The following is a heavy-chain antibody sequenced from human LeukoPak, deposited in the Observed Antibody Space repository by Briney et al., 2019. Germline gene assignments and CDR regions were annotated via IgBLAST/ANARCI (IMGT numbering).Heavy chain of an antibody. CDR1: GYTLTELS. Sequence: GASVKVSCKVSGYTLTELSMHWVRQAPGKGLEWMGGFDPEDGETIYAQKFQGRVTMTEDTSTDTAYMELSSLRSEDTAVYYCAYCSSTSCYGVYFDYWGQGTLVTVSS. CDR3: AYCSSTSCYGVYFDY. J-gene: IGHJ4*02. V-gene: IGHV1-24*01. CDR2: FDPEDGET. D-gene: IGHD2-2*01.